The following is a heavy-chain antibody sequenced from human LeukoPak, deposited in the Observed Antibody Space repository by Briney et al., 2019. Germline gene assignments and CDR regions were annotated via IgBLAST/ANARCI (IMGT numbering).Heavy chain of an antibody. Sequence: SQTLSLTCAISGDSVSSNSAAWNWTRQSPSRGLEWLGRTYYRSKWYNDYAVSVKSRITINPDTSKNQFSLQLNSVTPEDTAVYYCARRGYSYGYYYYGMDVWGQGTTVTVSS. CDR2: TYYRSKWYN. CDR1: GDSVSSNSAA. D-gene: IGHD5-18*01. V-gene: IGHV6-1*01. CDR3: ARRGYSYGYYYYGMDV. J-gene: IGHJ6*02.